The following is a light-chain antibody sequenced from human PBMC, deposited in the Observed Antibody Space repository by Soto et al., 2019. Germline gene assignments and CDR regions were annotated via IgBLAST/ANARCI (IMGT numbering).Light chain of an antibody. V-gene: IGKV3-15*01. J-gene: IGKJ1*01. CDR2: GAA. CDR1: ENVLSY. CDR3: LQYYNWPRT. Sequence: ETVMTHSPATLSVSPWEIATLSCRASENVLSYLAWYQQKPGQPPRLLISGAATRATDIPARFSGSGSGTEFTLTISSLQSEDSAVYYCLQYYNWPRTFGQGTKVDIK.